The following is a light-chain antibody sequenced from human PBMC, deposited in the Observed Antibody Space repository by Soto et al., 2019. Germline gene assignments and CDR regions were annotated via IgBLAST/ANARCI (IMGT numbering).Light chain of an antibody. Sequence: DIQMTQSPSTLSASVGDRVTLTWRASQSISSRLAWYQQKPGKAPKLLIYDASSLESGVPSRFSGSGSGTEFTLTISSLQPDDFATYYCQQYNSYLWTCGQGTKGDIK. CDR1: QSISSR. CDR2: DAS. CDR3: QQYNSYLWT. J-gene: IGKJ1*01. V-gene: IGKV1-5*01.